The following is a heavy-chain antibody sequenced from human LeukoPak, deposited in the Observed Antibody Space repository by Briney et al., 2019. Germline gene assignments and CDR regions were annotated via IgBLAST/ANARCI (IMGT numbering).Heavy chain of an antibody. CDR1: GFTFTKYS. Sequence: GGSLRLSCAASGFTFTKYSMHWVRQTPGKGLEWVSYISSGSTTIYYTDSVKGRFTISRDNAKNSLYLQMNSLRAEDTAVYYCARRESTTMVRGGVDYWGQGALVSVSS. CDR3: ARRESTTMVRGGVDY. J-gene: IGHJ4*02. CDR2: ISSGSTTI. D-gene: IGHD3-10*01. V-gene: IGHV3-48*01.